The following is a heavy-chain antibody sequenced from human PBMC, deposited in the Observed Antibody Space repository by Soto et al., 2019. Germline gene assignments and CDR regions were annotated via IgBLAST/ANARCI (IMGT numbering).Heavy chain of an antibody. CDR2: IIPIFGTA. J-gene: IGHJ6*02. CDR3: SVTTRPAPYYYYYYGMDV. CDR1: GGTFSSYA. D-gene: IGHD4-17*01. V-gene: IGHV1-69*12. Sequence: QVQLVQSGAEVKKPGSSVKVSCKASGGTFSSYAISWVRQAPGQGLEWMGGIIPIFGTANYAQKFRGRVTITADESTSTAYMELSSLRSEDTAVYYCSVTTRPAPYYYYYYGMDVWGQGTTVTVSS.